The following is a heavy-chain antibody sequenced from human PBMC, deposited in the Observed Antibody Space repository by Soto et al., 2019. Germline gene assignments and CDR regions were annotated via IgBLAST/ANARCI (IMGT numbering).Heavy chain of an antibody. J-gene: IGHJ6*02. Sequence: SVKVSCKASGGTFSSYAISWVRQAPGQGLEWMGGIIPIFGTANYAQKFQGRVTITADESTSTAYTELSSLRSEDTAVYYCASVPYDYDSSGYYPDYYYGMDVWGQGTTVTVSS. V-gene: IGHV1-69*13. CDR1: GGTFSSYA. CDR3: ASVPYDYDSSGYYPDYYYGMDV. CDR2: IIPIFGTA. D-gene: IGHD3-22*01.